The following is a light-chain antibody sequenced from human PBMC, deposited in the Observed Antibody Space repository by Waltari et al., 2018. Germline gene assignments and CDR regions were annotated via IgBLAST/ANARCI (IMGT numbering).Light chain of an antibody. CDR1: QSVSSN. CDR2: EAS. J-gene: IGKJ5*01. Sequence: EIVMTQSPDTLSVSPGERATFSCRASQSVSSNLDWYQQKPGQAPRLLIYEASTRATSIPASFRCSGSGTDFTLTNSSLQSEDSAVYYCQQYNHWPPITFGQGTRLEIK. V-gene: IGKV3-15*01. CDR3: QQYNHWPPIT.